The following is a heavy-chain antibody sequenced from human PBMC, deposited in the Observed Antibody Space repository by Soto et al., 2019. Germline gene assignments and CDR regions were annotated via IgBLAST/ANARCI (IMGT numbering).Heavy chain of an antibody. CDR3: ARQKAMPPHYYSGMDV. CDR1: GGTFGSYG. Sequence: QVHLVQSGAEVRKPGSSVKVSCTAYGGTFGSYGVTWVRQAPGQGLGWLGEIIPMFGTASYAQRFQDRVTLTADKSTTTVHLELNSLRSDDTAVYFCARQKAMPPHYYSGMDVWGQGTTVTVSS. D-gene: IGHD2-2*01. CDR2: IIPMFGTA. J-gene: IGHJ6*02. V-gene: IGHV1-69*06.